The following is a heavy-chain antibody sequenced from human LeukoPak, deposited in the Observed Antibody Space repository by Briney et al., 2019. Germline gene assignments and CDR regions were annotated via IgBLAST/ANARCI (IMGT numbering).Heavy chain of an antibody. V-gene: IGHV4-34*01. D-gene: IGHD5-12*01. CDR2: INHSGST. Sequence: SETLSLTCAVYGGSFSGYYWRWMRQPPGKGLEWSGEINHSGSTNYNPSLKSRVTISVDTSKNQFSLKLSSVTAADTAVYYCARGWLRFHYYFDYWGQGTLVTVSS. CDR1: GGSFSGYY. CDR3: ARGWLRFHYYFDY. J-gene: IGHJ4*02.